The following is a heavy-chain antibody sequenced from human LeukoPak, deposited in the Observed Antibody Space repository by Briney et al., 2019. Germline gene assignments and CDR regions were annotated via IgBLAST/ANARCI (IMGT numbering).Heavy chain of an antibody. CDR1: GXTVSSNF. Sequence: GGSLRLSCAVSGXTVSSNFVSWVRQAPGKGPEWVSVIYTSGITYYADSVRGRFTISRDNSKNTLYLQMDSLTAEDTAVSYCAREDAGGTYSFDYWGQGTLVTVSS. CDR3: AREDAGGTYSFDY. J-gene: IGHJ4*02. D-gene: IGHD1-26*01. V-gene: IGHV3-66*01. CDR2: IYTSGIT.